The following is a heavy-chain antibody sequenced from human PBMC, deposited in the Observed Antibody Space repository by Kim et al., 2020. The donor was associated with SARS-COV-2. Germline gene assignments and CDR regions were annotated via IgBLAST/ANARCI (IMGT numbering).Heavy chain of an antibody. D-gene: IGHD1-26*01. J-gene: IGHJ5*02. V-gene: IGHV4-39*01. CDR3: ARQKWGSVGATHWFDP. CDR1: GGSISSSSYY. CDR2: IYYSGST. Sequence: SETLSLTCTVSGGSISSSSYYWGWIRQPPGKGLEWIGSIYYSGSTYYNPSLKSRVTISVDTSKNQFSLKLSSVTAADTAVYYCARQKWGSVGATHWFDP.